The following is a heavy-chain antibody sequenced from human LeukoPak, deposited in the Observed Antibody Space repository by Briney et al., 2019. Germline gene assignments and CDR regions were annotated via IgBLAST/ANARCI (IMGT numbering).Heavy chain of an antibody. Sequence: GGSLRLSCAASRFTFRNYGMHWVRQAPGRGLEWVAVIWYDGSEKYYVDSVKGRFTVSRDNSKTTVYLQMNSLRVEDTAVYYCARDRGWPAVHFDLWGQGTLVTVSS. CDR2: IWYDGSEK. V-gene: IGHV3-33*01. J-gene: IGHJ4*02. D-gene: IGHD2-15*01. CDR3: ARDRGWPAVHFDL. CDR1: RFTFRNYG.